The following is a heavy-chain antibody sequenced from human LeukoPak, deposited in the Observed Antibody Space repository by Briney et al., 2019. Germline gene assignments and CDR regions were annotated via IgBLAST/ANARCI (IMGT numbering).Heavy chain of an antibody. Sequence: GGSLRLSCAVYGFTFSSFDMRWVRQPTGKGLEWVSNIRTASGTYYPGSVEGGFTLSRVNAKNSLYLQMTSLTAGDPAVYYWARGPPRGKYYYMDVWGKGTTVTVSS. J-gene: IGHJ6*03. CDR3: ARGPPRGKYYYMDV. V-gene: IGHV3-13*01. CDR1: GFTFSSFD. D-gene: IGHD1-1*01. CDR2: IRTASGT.